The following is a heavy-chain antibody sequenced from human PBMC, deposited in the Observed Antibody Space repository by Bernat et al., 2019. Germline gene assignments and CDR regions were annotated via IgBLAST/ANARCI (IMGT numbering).Heavy chain of an antibody. Sequence: SQITNTWWGWIRQPPRRGLEWIGYIYYTGSTYYNPSLNNRVTMSLDASQNHLSLKLNSVTAEDTAVYYCARDRYSGYDWGFDYWGQGTLVTVSS. CDR2: IYYTGST. V-gene: IGHV4-28*03. CDR1: SQITNTW. D-gene: IGHD5-12*01. J-gene: IGHJ4*02. CDR3: ARDRYSGYDWGFDY.